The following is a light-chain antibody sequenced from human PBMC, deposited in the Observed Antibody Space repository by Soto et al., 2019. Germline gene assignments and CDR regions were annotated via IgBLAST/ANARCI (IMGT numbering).Light chain of an antibody. CDR2: EGS. Sequence: QSALTQPASVSGSPGQSITISCTGTSSDVGSYNLVSWYQQHPGKAPKLMIYEGSKRPSGVSNRFSGSKSGNTASLTISGLQAEDEADYYCCSYAASSTYVFGNGTKVT. CDR1: SSDVGSYNL. V-gene: IGLV2-23*01. CDR3: CSYAASSTYV. J-gene: IGLJ1*01.